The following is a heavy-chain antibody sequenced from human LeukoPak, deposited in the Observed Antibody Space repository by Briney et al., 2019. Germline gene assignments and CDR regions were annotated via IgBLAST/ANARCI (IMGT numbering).Heavy chain of an antibody. J-gene: IGHJ3*02. CDR1: GDSLSSYY. CDR2: IYYIGRT. Sequence: SETLSLTCTVSGDSLSSYYWSWIRQPPGKGLEWIGYIYYIGRTKYSPSLKSRVTISVDTAKNQFSLKLSSVTAADTAVYYCARDYAFDIWGQGTMVSVSS. CDR3: ARDYAFDI. V-gene: IGHV4-59*01.